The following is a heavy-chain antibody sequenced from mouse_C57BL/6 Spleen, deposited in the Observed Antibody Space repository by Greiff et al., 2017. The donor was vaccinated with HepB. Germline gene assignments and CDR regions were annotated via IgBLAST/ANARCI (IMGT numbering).Heavy chain of an antibody. CDR2: IYPGDGDT. Sequence: QVQLKQSGAELVKPGASVKISCKASGYAFSSYWMNWVKQRPGKGLEWIGQIYPGDGDTNYNGKFKGKATLPEDKSSSTAYSQLSSLTSEYSAVYVWARVCPYYYGSSRHWYFDVWGTGTTVTVSS. CDR1: GYAFSSYW. CDR3: ARVCPYYYGSSRHWYFDV. V-gene: IGHV1-80*01. J-gene: IGHJ1*03. D-gene: IGHD1-1*01.